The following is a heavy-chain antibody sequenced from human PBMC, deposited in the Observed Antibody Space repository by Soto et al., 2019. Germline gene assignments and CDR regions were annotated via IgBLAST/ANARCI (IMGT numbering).Heavy chain of an antibody. V-gene: IGHV3-30-3*01. CDR2: ITDDGSNT. D-gene: IGHD1-7*01. J-gene: IGHJ4*02. CDR1: GFTFSSYA. Sequence: GGSLRLSCAASGFTFSSYAMSWVRQAPGKGLEWVAAITDDGSNTYYADSVKGRFTISRGNSKNTLYLQMNSLRAEDTAVYYCAISNWNYAPQIYWGQGTLVTVSS. CDR3: AISNWNYAPQIY.